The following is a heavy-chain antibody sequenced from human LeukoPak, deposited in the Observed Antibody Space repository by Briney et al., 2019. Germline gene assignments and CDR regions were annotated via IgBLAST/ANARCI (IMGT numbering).Heavy chain of an antibody. Sequence: SETLSLTCTVSGGSISSYYWSWIRQPPGKGLEWIGYIYYSGSTDYNPSLKSRVTISVDTSKNQFSLKLSSVTAADTAVYYCARHGSSWFYFDYWGQGTLVTVSS. CDR3: ARHGSSWFYFDY. CDR2: IYYSGST. J-gene: IGHJ4*02. CDR1: GGSISSYY. V-gene: IGHV4-59*08. D-gene: IGHD6-13*01.